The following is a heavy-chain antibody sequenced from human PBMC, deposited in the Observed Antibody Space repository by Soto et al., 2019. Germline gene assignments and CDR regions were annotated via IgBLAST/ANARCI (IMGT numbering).Heavy chain of an antibody. V-gene: IGHV3-30*03. J-gene: IGHJ5*02. D-gene: IGHD3-22*01. Sequence: HPGGSLRLSCVASGFTFSNYGMHWVRQAPGKGLEWLTIIANDGRNTFYIDSVKGRFTISRDNSKNTLYLEMSSLRAEDTAVYYCATMNYDDSDSSDIPGDWFDPWGQGSLVTVSS. CDR1: GFTFSNYG. CDR2: IANDGRNT. CDR3: ATMNYDDSDSSDIPGDWFDP.